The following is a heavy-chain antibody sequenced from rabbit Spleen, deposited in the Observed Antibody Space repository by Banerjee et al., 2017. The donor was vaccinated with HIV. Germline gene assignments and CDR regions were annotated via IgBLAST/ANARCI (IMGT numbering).Heavy chain of an antibody. CDR1: GFDFSSSYY. D-gene: IGHD2-1*01. V-gene: IGHV1S45*01. CDR2: IYGGDGSST. J-gene: IGHJ4*01. Sequence: QEQLVESGGGLVQPEGSLTLSCKASGFDFSSSYYMCWVRQAPGKGLEWIGCIYGGDGSSTAYANWAKGRFTISKTSSTTVPLQMTSLTAADTATYFCARGSAAMTMVITGYYLSLWGQGTLVTVS. CDR3: ARGSAAMTMVITGYYLSL.